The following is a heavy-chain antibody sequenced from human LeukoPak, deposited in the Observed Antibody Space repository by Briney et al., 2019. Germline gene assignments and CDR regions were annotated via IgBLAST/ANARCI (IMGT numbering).Heavy chain of an antibody. V-gene: IGHV4-39*07. CDR3: ARGRIAAAGRTGWFDP. CDR2: IYYTGST. CDR1: GGSLSSSSYY. Sequence: SETLSLTCTVSGGSLSSSSYYWGWIRQPPGKGLEWIGSIYYTGSTYYNPSLKSRVTISVDTSKNQFSLKLSSVTAADTAVYYCARGRIAAAGRTGWFDPWGQGTLVTVSS. J-gene: IGHJ5*02. D-gene: IGHD6-13*01.